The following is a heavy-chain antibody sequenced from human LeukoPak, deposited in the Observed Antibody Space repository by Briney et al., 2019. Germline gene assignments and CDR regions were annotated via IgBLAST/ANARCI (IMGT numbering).Heavy chain of an antibody. CDR3: ARGPSYDYVWGSYRSD. V-gene: IGHV1-18*01. Sequence: ASVKVSCKASGCTFSSYGISWVRQAPGQGLEWMGWISAYNGNTNYAQKLQGRVTMTRNTSISTAYMELSSLRSEDTAVYYCARGPSYDYVWGSYRSDWGQGTLVTVSS. CDR2: ISAYNGNT. CDR1: GCTFSSYG. D-gene: IGHD3-16*02. J-gene: IGHJ4*02.